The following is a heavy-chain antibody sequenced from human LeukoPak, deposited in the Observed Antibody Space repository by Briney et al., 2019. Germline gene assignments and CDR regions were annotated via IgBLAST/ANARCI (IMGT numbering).Heavy chain of an antibody. Sequence: HSGRSLRLSCAASGFTFSSYGMHWVRQAPGKGLEWVAVISYDGSNKYYADSVKGRFTISRDNSKNTLYLQMNSLTAEDTAVYFCARDVRGPDVYWGQGTLVTVSS. V-gene: IGHV3-30*03. CDR2: ISYDGSNK. D-gene: IGHD3-10*01. CDR3: ARDVRGPDVY. CDR1: GFTFSSYG. J-gene: IGHJ4*02.